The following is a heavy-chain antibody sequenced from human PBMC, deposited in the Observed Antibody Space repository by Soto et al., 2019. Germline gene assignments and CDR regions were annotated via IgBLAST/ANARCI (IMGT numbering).Heavy chain of an antibody. D-gene: IGHD6-19*01. CDR1: GGSINSSSYF. CDR3: ARHYSSGSRNWFDP. V-gene: IGHV4-39*01. Sequence: LSLTCSVSGGSINSSSYFWGWVRQPPGKGLEWIGSIYYSGSTYYNPSLRSRVTISIDTSKNQFSLKLSSVTAADTAVFYCARHYSSGSRNWFDPWGQGTLVTVSS. J-gene: IGHJ5*02. CDR2: IYYSGST.